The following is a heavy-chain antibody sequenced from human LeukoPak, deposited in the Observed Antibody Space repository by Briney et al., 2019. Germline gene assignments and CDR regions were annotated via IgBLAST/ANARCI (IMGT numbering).Heavy chain of an antibody. D-gene: IGHD6-25*01. CDR2: IYYSGST. CDR1: GGSISSYY. V-gene: IGHV4-59*01. Sequence: PSETLSLTCTVSGGSISSYYWSWIRQPPGKGLEWIGYIYYSGSTNYNPSLKSRVTISVDTSKNQFSLKLSSVTAADTAVYYCARPRLRYYYYMDVWGKGTTVTVSS. J-gene: IGHJ6*03. CDR3: ARPRLRYYYYMDV.